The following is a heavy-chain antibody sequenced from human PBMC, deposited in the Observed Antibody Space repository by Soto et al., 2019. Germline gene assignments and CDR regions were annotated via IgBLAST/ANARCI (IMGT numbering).Heavy chain of an antibody. V-gene: IGHV4-59*01. Sequence: SETLSLTCTVSGGSISSYYWSWIRQPPGKGLEWIGYIYYSGSTNYNPSLKSRVTISVDTSKNQFSLKLSSVTAADTAVYYCARDRGSHYDSSGYSYYYYYYGMDVWGQGTTGTVS. J-gene: IGHJ6*02. CDR3: ARDRGSHYDSSGYSYYYYYYGMDV. D-gene: IGHD3-22*01. CDR1: GGSISSYY. CDR2: IYYSGST.